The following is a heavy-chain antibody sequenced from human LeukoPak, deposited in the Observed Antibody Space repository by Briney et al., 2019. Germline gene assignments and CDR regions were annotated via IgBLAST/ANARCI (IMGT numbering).Heavy chain of an antibody. V-gene: IGHV3-23*01. D-gene: IGHD3-10*01. CDR3: AKAGGSGSWGYYFDY. Sequence: GGSLRLSCAASGFTFSSYAMSCVRQAPGKGLEWVSAISGSGGSTYYADSVKGRFTISRDNSKNTLYLQMNSLRAEDTAVYYCAKAGGSGSWGYYFDYWGQGTLVTVSS. CDR1: GFTFSSYA. J-gene: IGHJ4*02. CDR2: ISGSGGST.